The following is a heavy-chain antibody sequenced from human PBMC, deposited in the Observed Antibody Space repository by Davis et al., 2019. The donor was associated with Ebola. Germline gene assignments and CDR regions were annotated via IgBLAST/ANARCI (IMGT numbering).Heavy chain of an antibody. Sequence: SEPLSLTCPVPGGPTNSYYWSWTRQPPGKGLEWIGYIYYSGSTNYNPSLKSRATISVDTSKNQFSLKLSSVTAADTAVYYCARGGYGFDYWGQGTLVTVSS. V-gene: IGHV4-59*08. D-gene: IGHD5-18*01. CDR3: ARGGYGFDY. CDR1: GGPTNSYY. CDR2: IYYSGST. J-gene: IGHJ4*02.